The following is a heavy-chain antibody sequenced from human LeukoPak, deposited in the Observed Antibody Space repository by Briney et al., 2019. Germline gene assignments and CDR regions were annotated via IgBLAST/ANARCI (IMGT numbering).Heavy chain of an antibody. CDR3: ASAWGMAV. V-gene: IGHV3-23*01. J-gene: IGHJ6*02. CDR1: GSTFSNFA. CDR2: ISGPGVYT. Sequence: GGCLRLSCAASGSTFSNFAMNWVRQAPGKGLEWVSSISGPGVYTNCADSVKGRFTITRDNSRNTVYLQMNALRAEDTAVYYCASAWGMAVGGQGTTVTVSS.